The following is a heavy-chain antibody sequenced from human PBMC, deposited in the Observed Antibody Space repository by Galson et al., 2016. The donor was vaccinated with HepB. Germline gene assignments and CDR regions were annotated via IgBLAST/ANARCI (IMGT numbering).Heavy chain of an antibody. D-gene: IGHD6-13*01. Sequence: ETLSLTCTVSGGSISGHYWSWIRQPPGKGLEWIGYIYDTGSTNYNPSLKSRVTISVDTSKNQFSLKLSSVTAADTAVYYCARDKGLAAAGRCNFDHWGQGTLVTVSS. CDR1: GGSISGHY. J-gene: IGHJ4*02. CDR3: ARDKGLAAAGRCNFDH. V-gene: IGHV4-59*11. CDR2: IYDTGST.